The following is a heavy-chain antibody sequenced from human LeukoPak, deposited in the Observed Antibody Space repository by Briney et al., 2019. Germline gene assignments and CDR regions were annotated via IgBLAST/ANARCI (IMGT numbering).Heavy chain of an antibody. V-gene: IGHV3-7*01. D-gene: IGHD6-13*01. CDR1: GFTFSSYW. J-gene: IGHJ4*02. CDR2: IKQDGSEK. Sequence: GGSLRLSCAASGFTFSSYWMSWVRQAPGKGLEWVANIKQDGSEKYYVDSVKGRFTISRDNAKNSLYLQMNSLRAEDTAVYYCARRRSIAAAGTAPYFDYWGQGTLVTVSS. CDR3: ARRRSIAAAGTAPYFDY.